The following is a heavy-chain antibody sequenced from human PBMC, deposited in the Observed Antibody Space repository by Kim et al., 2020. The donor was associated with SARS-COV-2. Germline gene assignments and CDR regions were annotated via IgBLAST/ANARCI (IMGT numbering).Heavy chain of an antibody. CDR3: AADLYYDPKIAYYYYGMDV. CDR1: GFTFTSSA. Sequence: SVKVSCKASGFTFTSSAVQWVRQARGQRLEWIGWIVVGSGNTNYAQKFQERVTITRDMSTSTAYMELSSLRSEDTAVYYCAADLYYDPKIAYYYYGMDVWGQGTTVTVSS. CDR2: IVVGSGNT. D-gene: IGHD3-22*01. J-gene: IGHJ6*02. V-gene: IGHV1-58*01.